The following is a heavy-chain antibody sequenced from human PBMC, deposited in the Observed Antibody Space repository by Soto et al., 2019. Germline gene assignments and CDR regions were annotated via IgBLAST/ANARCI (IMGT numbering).Heavy chain of an antibody. J-gene: IGHJ5*02. D-gene: IGHD2-15*01. Sequence: SETLSLTCAVYGGAFRGYYWSWIRQPPGKGLEWLGEINDSGSTNYNPSLKSRITISLDTSKKEISLRLSSVTAADTAVYYCARERGRYCSGESCYPFGPWGQGALVT. CDR2: INDSGST. CDR3: ARERGRYCSGESCYPFGP. CDR1: GGAFRGYY. V-gene: IGHV4-34*01.